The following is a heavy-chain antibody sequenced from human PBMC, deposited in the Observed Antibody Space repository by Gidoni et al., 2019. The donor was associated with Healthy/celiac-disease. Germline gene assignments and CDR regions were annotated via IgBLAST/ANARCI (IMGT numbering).Heavy chain of an antibody. J-gene: IGHJ4*02. Sequence: EVQLVESGGGLVQPGRSLRLSCAASGFIFDDYAMHWVRQAPGKGLVWVSGISWNSGSIGYADSVKGRFTISRDNAKNSLYLQMNSLRAEDTALYYCAKAPTPLGQWLADYWGQGTLVTVSS. CDR3: AKAPTPLGQWLADY. CDR1: GFIFDDYA. CDR2: ISWNSGSI. D-gene: IGHD6-19*01. V-gene: IGHV3-9*01.